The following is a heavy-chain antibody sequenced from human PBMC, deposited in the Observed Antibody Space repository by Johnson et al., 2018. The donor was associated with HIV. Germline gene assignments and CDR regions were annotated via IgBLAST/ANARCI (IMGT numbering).Heavy chain of an antibody. D-gene: IGHD2-2*01. CDR2: INSDGSST. CDR1: GFTFSSYW. J-gene: IGHJ3*02. CDR3: SRRPHGSGRPLDI. Sequence: VQLVESGGGLVQPGGSLRLSCVVSGFTFSSYWMHWVRQAPGKGLVWVSHINSDGSSTNYADSVKGRFTISRDNAKSTLYLQMNSLRAEDTAVYYCSRRPHGSGRPLDIWGQGTLVTVSS. V-gene: IGHV3-74*02.